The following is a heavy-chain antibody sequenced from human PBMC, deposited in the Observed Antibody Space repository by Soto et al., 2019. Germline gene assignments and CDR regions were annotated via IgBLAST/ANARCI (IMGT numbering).Heavy chain of an antibody. V-gene: IGHV1-69*05. D-gene: IGHD3-22*01. Sequence: QVQLVQSGAEVKKPGSSVKVSCKASGGTFSSYAISWVRQAPGQGLEWMGGIIPIFGTANYAQKFQARVTITSDESTSTAYMELSSLRSEDTAVYYCARDSYDSSGTVDYYYYYGMDVWGQGTTVTVSS. J-gene: IGHJ6*02. CDR2: IIPIFGTA. CDR3: ARDSYDSSGTVDYYYYYGMDV. CDR1: GGTFSSYA.